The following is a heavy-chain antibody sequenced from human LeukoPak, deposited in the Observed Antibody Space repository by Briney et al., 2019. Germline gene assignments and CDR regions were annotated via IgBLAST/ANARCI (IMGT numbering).Heavy chain of an antibody. CDR1: GFTFGDYA. Sequence: GGSLRLSCTASGFTFGDYAMSWFRQAPGKGLEWVGFIRSKAYGGTTEYAASVKGRFTISRDDSKSIAYLQMNSLKTEDTAVYYCTRASTFDGSSGWFFYYYYYMDVWGKGTTVTVSS. D-gene: IGHD6-19*01. V-gene: IGHV3-49*03. CDR3: TRASTFDGSSGWFFYYYYYMDV. CDR2: IRSKAYGGTT. J-gene: IGHJ6*03.